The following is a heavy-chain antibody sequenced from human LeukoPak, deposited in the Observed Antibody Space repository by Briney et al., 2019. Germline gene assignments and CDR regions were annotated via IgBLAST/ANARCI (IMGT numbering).Heavy chain of an antibody. Sequence: SQTLSLTCSVSGGSISSAGYYWSWIRQPPGKGLEWIGYIYYSGSTNYDPSLKSRVTISVDTSKNQFSLKLSSVTAADTAVYYCARDAGNWYFDLWGRGTLVTVSS. J-gene: IGHJ2*01. V-gene: IGHV4-61*08. CDR1: GGSISSAGYY. CDR2: IYYSGST. CDR3: ARDAGNWYFDL.